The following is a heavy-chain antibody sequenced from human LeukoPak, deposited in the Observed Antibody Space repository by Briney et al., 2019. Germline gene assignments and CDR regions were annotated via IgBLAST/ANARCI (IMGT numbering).Heavy chain of an antibody. CDR2: ISAYSGNT. V-gene: IGHV1-18*01. Sequence: ASVKVSCKASGYTFNSYGISWVRQAPGQGLEWMGWISAYSGNTNYVQKLQGRVTMTTDTSTSTVYMELRSLRSDDTAIYYCARGSGSTSSSWRTYLDHWFDPWGQGTLVTVSS. CDR1: GYTFNSYG. CDR3: ARGSGSTSSSWRTYLDHWFDP. J-gene: IGHJ5*02. D-gene: IGHD6-13*01.